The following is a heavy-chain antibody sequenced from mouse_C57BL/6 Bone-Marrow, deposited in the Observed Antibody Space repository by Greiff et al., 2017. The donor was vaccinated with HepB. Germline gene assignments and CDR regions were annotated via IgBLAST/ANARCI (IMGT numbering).Heavy chain of an antibody. J-gene: IGHJ1*03. CDR1: GYSFTDYN. Sequence: VQLQQSGPELVRPGASVKISCKASGYSFTDYNMNWVKQSNGKSLEWIGVINPNYGTTSYNQKFKGKATLTVDQSSSTAYMQLNSLTSEDSAVYYCARSGAYDLAWYFDVWGTGTTVTVSS. D-gene: IGHD6-5*01. V-gene: IGHV1-39*01. CDR3: ARSGAYDLAWYFDV. CDR2: INPNYGTT.